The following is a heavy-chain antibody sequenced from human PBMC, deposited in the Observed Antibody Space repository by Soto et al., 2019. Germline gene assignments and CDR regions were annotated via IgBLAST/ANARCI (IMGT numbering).Heavy chain of an antibody. CDR1: GGSISSGYYY. CDR3: ARGGRGYHDRSGNKWFDP. J-gene: IGHJ5*02. D-gene: IGHD3-22*01. V-gene: IGHV4-30-4*01. CDR2: IYYIGST. Sequence: PSETLSLTGTVSGGSISSGYYYWSWIRQPPGKGLEWIGYIYYIGSTYYNPSLKSRVTISVDTSKNQFSLKLSSVTAADTAVYYCARGGRGYHDRSGNKWFDPWGQGTLVTVSS.